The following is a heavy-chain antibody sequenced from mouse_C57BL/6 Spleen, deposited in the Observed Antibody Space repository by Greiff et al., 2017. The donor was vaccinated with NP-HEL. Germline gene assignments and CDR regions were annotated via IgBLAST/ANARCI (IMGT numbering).Heavy chain of an antibody. Sequence: VQLQQSGPELVKPGASVKISCKASGYAFSSSWMNWVKQRPGKGLEWIGRIYPGDGDTNYNGKFKGKATLTADKSSSTAYMQLSSLTSEDSAVYFCARSEGDGVDYWGQGTTLTVAS. D-gene: IGHD1-1*02. CDR1: GYAFSSSW. CDR2: IYPGDGDT. CDR3: ARSEGDGVDY. V-gene: IGHV1-82*01. J-gene: IGHJ2*01.